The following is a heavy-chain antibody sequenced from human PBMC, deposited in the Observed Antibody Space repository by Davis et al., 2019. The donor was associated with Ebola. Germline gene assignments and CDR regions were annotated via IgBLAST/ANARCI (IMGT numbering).Heavy chain of an antibody. CDR2: LSGSGDST. CDR3: AKVNEGRWSRLPFDC. D-gene: IGHD1-1*01. V-gene: IGHV3-23*01. J-gene: IGHJ4*02. CDR1: GFTFSTYA. Sequence: PGGSLRLSCAASGFTFSTYAMNWVRQAPGRGLEWVAGLSGSGDSTYYADSVKGRFSISRDTSRNTVSLQMSSLRADDTAVYYCAKVNEGRWSRLPFDCWGQGTLVTVSS.